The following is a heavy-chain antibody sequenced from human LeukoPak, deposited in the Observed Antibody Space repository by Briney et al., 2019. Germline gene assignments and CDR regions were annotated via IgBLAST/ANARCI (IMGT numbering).Heavy chain of an antibody. J-gene: IGHJ3*02. CDR1: GFTFSSYS. D-gene: IGHD2/OR15-2a*01. V-gene: IGHV3-21*01. Sequence: GGSLRLSCAASGFTFSSYSMNWVRQAPGKGLEWVSSISSSSSYIYYADSVKGRFTISRDNAKNSLYLQMNSLRAEDTAVYYCARGNSRGLGAFDIWGQGTMVTVS. CDR2: ISSSSSYI. CDR3: ARGNSRGLGAFDI.